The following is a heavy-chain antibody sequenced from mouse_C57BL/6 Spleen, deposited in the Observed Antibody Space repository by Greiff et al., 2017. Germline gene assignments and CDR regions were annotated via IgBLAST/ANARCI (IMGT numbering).Heavy chain of an antibody. CDR2: IYPGSGST. V-gene: IGHV1-55*01. D-gene: IGHD1-1*01. Sequence: QVQLQQPGAELVKPGASVKMSCKASGYTFTSYWITWVKQRPGQGLEWIGDIYPGSGSTNYNEKFKSKATLTVDTSSSTAYMQLSSLTSEASAVYYCAREGDYYDYGPFAYWGQGTLVTVSA. CDR3: AREGDYYDYGPFAY. CDR1: GYTFTSYW. J-gene: IGHJ3*01.